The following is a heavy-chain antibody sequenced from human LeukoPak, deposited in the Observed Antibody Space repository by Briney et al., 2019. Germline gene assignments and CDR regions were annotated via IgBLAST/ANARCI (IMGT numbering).Heavy chain of an antibody. J-gene: IGHJ4*02. D-gene: IGHD3-16*01. CDR1: GGSISSGSYY. V-gene: IGHV4-61*02. CDR3: ATGGYLTLFHY. CDR2: VYTSGST. Sequence: PSQTLSLTCTVSGGSISSGSYYWSWIRQPAGKGLEWIGRVYTSGSTNYNPSLKSRVTISVDTSKNQFSLKLSSVTAADTAVYYCATGGYLTLFHYWGQGTLVTVSS.